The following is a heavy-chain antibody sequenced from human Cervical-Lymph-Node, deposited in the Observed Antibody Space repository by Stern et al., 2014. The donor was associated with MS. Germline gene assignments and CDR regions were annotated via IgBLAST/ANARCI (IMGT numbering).Heavy chain of an antibody. CDR3: ATDRDDFRSGYSAPTKGYGLDV. J-gene: IGHJ6*02. CDR1: GYTLTELS. V-gene: IGHV1-24*01. D-gene: IGHD3-3*01. CDR2: FDPDDGET. Sequence: VQLLESGAEVKKPGASVKVSCKVSGYTLTELSMHWVRQAPGQGLEWMGGFDPDDGETIYAQKFQGRVTMTEDTSTDTAYMELSSLRSEDTAVYYCATDRDDFRSGYSAPTKGYGLDVWGQGTTVTVTS.